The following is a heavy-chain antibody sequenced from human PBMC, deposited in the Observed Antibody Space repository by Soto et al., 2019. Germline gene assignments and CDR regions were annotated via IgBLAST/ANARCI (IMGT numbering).Heavy chain of an antibody. V-gene: IGHV4-4*07. CDR3: VRDGTKTLRDWFDP. Sequence: SETLSLTCTVSGASISGFYWSWIRKSAGKGLEWIGRIYATGTTDYNPSLTSRVMMSVDTSKKQSSLKLRSVTAADTAVYYCVRDGTKTLRDWFDPWGQGISVTVSS. D-gene: IGHD1-1*01. CDR1: GASISGFY. J-gene: IGHJ5*02. CDR2: IYATGTT.